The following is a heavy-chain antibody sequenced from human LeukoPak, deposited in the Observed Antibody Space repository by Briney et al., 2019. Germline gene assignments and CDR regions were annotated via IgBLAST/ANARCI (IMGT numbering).Heavy chain of an antibody. V-gene: IGHV1-24*01. D-gene: IGHD5-12*01. CDR1: GYTLTELS. Sequence: ASVKVSCKVSGYTLTELSMHWVRQAPGKGLEWMGGFDPEDGETIYAQKFQGRVTMTEDTSTDTAYMELSSLRSEDTAVYYCATAIGIVATIGYFDYWGQGTLVTVSS. CDR2: FDPEDGET. J-gene: IGHJ4*02. CDR3: ATAIGIVATIGYFDY.